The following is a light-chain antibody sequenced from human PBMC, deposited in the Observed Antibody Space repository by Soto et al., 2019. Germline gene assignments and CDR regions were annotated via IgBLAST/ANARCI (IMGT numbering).Light chain of an antibody. J-gene: IGKJ3*01. CDR1: QSISSY. CDR3: LQKYFYPFT. CDR2: GAS. Sequence: DIQMTQSPSSLSASVGDRVTITCRASQSISSYLSWYQQKPGKAPKLLIYGASSLQTGVPSRFSGSGSGTDFTLTISCLQSEDFATYYCLQKYFYPFTFGPGTKVDIK. V-gene: IGKV1-39*01.